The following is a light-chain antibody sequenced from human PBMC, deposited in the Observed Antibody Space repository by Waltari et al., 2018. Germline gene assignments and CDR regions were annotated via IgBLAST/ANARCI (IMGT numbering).Light chain of an antibody. CDR1: QSVTSY. Sequence: ESVLKQSPETVSLSEGERATLSCRASQSVTSYLAWYQQKPGQAPRLLIYDASNRATGIPARFSGSGSGTDFTLNISSLEPEDFAVYYCQQRSNWPPITFGQGTRLEIK. V-gene: IGKV3-11*01. CDR3: QQRSNWPPIT. CDR2: DAS. J-gene: IGKJ5*01.